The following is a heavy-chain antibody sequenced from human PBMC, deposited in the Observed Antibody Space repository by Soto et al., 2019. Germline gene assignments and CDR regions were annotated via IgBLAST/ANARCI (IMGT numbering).Heavy chain of an antibody. CDR3: AKATYSSSWYF. J-gene: IGHJ4*02. V-gene: IGHV3-23*01. Sequence: GGSLRLSCAGSGVRLINYAMTWVRQAPGKGLEWVSSFSNRGSDTYYVDSVKGRFTISRDNSKNTLYLQMNSLRAEDTAVYYCAKATYSSSWYFWGQGTLVTVSS. CDR1: GVRLINYA. D-gene: IGHD6-13*01. CDR2: FSNRGSDT.